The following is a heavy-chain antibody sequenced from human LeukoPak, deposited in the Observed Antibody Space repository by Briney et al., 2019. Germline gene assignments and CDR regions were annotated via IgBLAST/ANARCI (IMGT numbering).Heavy chain of an antibody. CDR2: INHSGST. CDR3: ARRRSDYGDYSVYAFDI. V-gene: IGHV4-39*07. CDR1: GGSISSSSYY. J-gene: IGHJ3*02. D-gene: IGHD4-17*01. Sequence: SETLSLTCTVSGGSISSSSYYWSWIRQPPGKGLEWIGEINHSGSTNYNPSLKSRVTISVDTSKNQFSLKLSSVTAADTAVYYCARRRSDYGDYSVYAFDIWGQGTMVTVSS.